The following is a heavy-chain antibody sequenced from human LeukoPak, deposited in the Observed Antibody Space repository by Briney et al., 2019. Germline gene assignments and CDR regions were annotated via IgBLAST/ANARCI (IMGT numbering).Heavy chain of an antibody. CDR3: AKDAHYGSGSAFDY. J-gene: IGHJ4*02. V-gene: IGHV3-23*01. CDR2: ISGSGGST. D-gene: IGHD3-10*01. CDR1: GFTFSRYW. Sequence: GGSLRLSCAASGFTFSRYWMHWVRQAPGKGLEWVSAISGSGGSTYYADSVKGRFIISRDNSKNTLYLQMNSLRAEDTAVYYCAKDAHYGSGSAFDYWGQGTPLTLSS.